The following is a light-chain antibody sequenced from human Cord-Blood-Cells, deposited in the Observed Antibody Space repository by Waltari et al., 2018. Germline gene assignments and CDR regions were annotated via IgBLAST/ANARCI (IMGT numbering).Light chain of an antibody. CDR2: YDS. V-gene: IGLV3-21*04. J-gene: IGLJ2*01. CDR3: QVWDSSSDHHVV. CDR1: NIGSKS. Sequence: SYVLTQPPPVSVAPGKTARITCWGNNIGSKSVHWYQQKPGQAPVLVIYYDSARPPGIPERFSGSNSGNTATLTISRVEAGDEADYYCQVWDSSSDHHVVFGGGTKLTVL.